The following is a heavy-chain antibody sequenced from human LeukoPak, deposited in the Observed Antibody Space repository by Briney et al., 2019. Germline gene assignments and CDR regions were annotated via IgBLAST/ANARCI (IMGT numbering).Heavy chain of an antibody. CDR3: ATGFTTPDY. CDR2: FAVEDGKT. V-gene: IGHV1-24*01. Sequence: ASVKVSCKVSGYTLTELSMHWVRQAPGKGLEWMGTFAVEDGKTMYAQKFRGRVTMTEDTSTDTAYMDLSSLRSDDTAVYYCATGFTTPDYWGQGTLVTVSS. J-gene: IGHJ4*02. CDR1: GYTLTELS. D-gene: IGHD1-1*01.